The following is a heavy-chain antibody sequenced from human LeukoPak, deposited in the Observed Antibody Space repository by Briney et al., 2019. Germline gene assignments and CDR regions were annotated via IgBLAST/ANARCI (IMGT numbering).Heavy chain of an antibody. D-gene: IGHD6-19*01. V-gene: IGHV1-8*01. CDR1: GYTFTIYD. Sequence: ASVRVSCTPSGYTFTIYDINWVRQATGQGLAWMGWMNTNSGNTGYTQKFQGRVTMTRNTSISTAYMELSSLRSEDTAVYYCARARYSSGWYAGGSWFDPWGQGTLVTVSS. J-gene: IGHJ5*02. CDR3: ARARYSSGWYAGGSWFDP. CDR2: MNTNSGNT.